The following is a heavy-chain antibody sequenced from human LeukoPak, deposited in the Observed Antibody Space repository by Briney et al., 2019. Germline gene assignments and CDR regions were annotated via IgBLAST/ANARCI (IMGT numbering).Heavy chain of an antibody. J-gene: IGHJ4*02. V-gene: IGHV4-59*01. CDR3: ARQEGLSVAWYY. CDR1: GGSISSYF. CDR2: IYYSGST. Sequence: PSEALSLTCTVSGGSISSYFWSWIRQPPGKGLEWIGYIYYSGSTNYNPSLKSRVTISVDTSKNQFSLKLTSVTAADTAVYYCARQEGLSVAWYYWGQGTLVTVSS. D-gene: IGHD3/OR15-3a*01.